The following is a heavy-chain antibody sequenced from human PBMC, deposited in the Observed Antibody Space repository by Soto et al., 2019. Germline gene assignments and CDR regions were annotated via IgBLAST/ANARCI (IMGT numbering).Heavy chain of an antibody. CDR3: ARSRFYYDTTDYLDQ. V-gene: IGHV3-30-3*01. D-gene: IGHD3-22*01. J-gene: IGHJ4*02. CDR2: ISYHGSDK. CDR1: GFTFSSDA. Sequence: GGSLRLSCAASGFTFSSDAMHWVRQAPGKGLEWVAVISYHGSDKYYADSVKGRFTISRDNSKNTLYLQMNSLRAEDTAVYYCARSRFYYDTTDYLDQWGQGTLVTVSS.